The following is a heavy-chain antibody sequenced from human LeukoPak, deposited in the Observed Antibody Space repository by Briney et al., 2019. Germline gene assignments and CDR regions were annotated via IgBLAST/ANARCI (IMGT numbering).Heavy chain of an antibody. J-gene: IGHJ4*02. CDR1: GYTFTLYY. Sequence: EASVKVSCKASGYTFTLYYMHWVRQAPGRGLEWMGIINPSGGSTTYAQKFQGRVTMTRDTSTSIVYMELSSLRSEDTAVYYCARDYGGNPSLFDYWGQGTLVTVSS. D-gene: IGHD4-23*01. CDR2: INPSGGST. CDR3: ARDYGGNPSLFDY. V-gene: IGHV1-46*01.